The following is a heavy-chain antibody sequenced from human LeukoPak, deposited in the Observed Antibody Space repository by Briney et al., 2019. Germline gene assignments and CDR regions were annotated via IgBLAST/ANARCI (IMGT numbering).Heavy chain of an antibody. J-gene: IGHJ5*02. CDR1: GFTFSDYF. D-gene: IGHD3-10*01. CDR3: AKVRSLNWFDP. Sequence: GGSLRLSCTASGFTFSDYFMSWVRQAPGKGLEWVSTISGSGGSTYYSGSVRGRFTISRDNSKNPLYRQMNGLRAEDTAVYYCAKVRSLNWFDPWGQGPLVTVSS. V-gene: IGHV3-23*01. CDR2: ISGSGGST.